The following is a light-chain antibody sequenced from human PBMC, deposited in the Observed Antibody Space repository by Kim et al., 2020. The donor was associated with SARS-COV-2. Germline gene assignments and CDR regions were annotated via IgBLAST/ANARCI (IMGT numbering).Light chain of an antibody. CDR2: DVS. V-gene: IGLV2-14*03. CDR1: SSNVGCYNY. CDR3: SSYTSSGAWV. Sequence: QSALTQPASVSGSPGQSITISCTGSSSNVGCYNYVSWYRPLPGKAPRLMIYDVSKRPSGISNRFSGSKSGNTASLTISGLQAEDEADYYCSSYTSSGAWVFGGGTKLTVL. J-gene: IGLJ3*02.